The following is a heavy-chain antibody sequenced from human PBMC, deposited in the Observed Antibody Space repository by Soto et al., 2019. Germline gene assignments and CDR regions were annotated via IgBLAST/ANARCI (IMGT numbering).Heavy chain of an antibody. D-gene: IGHD2-15*01. CDR1: GGTLSKYY. V-gene: IGHV4-59*01. CDR2: IYFTGHP. J-gene: IGHJ5*02. Sequence: QVQLQDTGPGLVKPSETLSLTCTVSGGTLSKYYWSWIRQDPGKGLEWIGYIYFTGHPNYNPSLKGRVSMSVDTHTNQVSLEINSVTAADTAIYYCARDRERYAGYSFWFDPWGPGTLVIVSS. CDR3: ARDRERYAGYSFWFDP.